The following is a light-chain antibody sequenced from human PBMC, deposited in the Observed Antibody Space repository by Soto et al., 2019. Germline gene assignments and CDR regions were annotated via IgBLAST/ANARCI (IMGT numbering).Light chain of an antibody. CDR1: NIWSKS. CDR3: QVWDSDTDHVV. CDR2: DDD. Sequence: SYELTQPPSVSVDPGQTASFTCGGHNIWSKSVHWYQQKPGQAPILVIYDDDDRPSGIPGRFSGANSGSAATLTISRVEAGDEADYYCQVWDSDTDHVVFGGGTKVTVL. V-gene: IGLV3-21*02. J-gene: IGLJ2*01.